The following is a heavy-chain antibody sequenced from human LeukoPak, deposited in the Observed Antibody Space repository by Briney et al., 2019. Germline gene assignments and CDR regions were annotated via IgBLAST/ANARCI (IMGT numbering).Heavy chain of an antibody. J-gene: IGHJ4*02. Sequence: PGGSLRLSCAASGFTFSSYSMNWVRQAPGKGLEWVSSISSSSSYIYYADSVKGRFTISRDNAKNSLYLQMNSLRAEDTAVYYCARLTDSSWQTFDYWGQGTLVTVSS. CDR2: ISSSSSYI. CDR3: ARLTDSSWQTFDY. D-gene: IGHD6-13*01. CDR1: GFTFSSYS. V-gene: IGHV3-21*01.